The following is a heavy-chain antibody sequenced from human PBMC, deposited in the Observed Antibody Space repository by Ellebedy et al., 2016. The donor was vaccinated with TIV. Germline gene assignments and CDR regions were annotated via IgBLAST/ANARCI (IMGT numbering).Heavy chain of an antibody. Sequence: SETLSLTCTVSGGSISSSSYYWGWIRQPPGKGLEWIGIIYYSGSTYYNPSLKSRVTISVDTSKNQFSLKLSSVTAADTAVYYCARAVGYCSGGSCYSPRTGWFDPWGQGTLVTVSS. J-gene: IGHJ5*02. CDR3: ARAVGYCSGGSCYSPRTGWFDP. CDR1: GGSISSSSYY. CDR2: IYYSGST. V-gene: IGHV4-39*07. D-gene: IGHD2-15*01.